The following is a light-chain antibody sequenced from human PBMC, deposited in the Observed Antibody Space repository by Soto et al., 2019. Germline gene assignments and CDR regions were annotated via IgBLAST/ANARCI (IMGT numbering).Light chain of an antibody. CDR2: KAS. J-gene: IGKJ1*01. CDR1: QSISTS. Sequence: DILMTPSPSTLSASVGDRVTITCRASQSISTSLAWYQQKPGKAPKLLIYKASSLESGVPSRFNGSGSGTEVTLAISSLQHDDFATYYGQLYNNYPEPFGEGTKVDLK. CDR3: QLYNNYPEP. V-gene: IGKV1-5*03.